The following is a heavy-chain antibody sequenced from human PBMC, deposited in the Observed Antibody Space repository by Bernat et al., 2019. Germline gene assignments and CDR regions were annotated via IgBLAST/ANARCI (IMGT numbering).Heavy chain of an antibody. CDR2: IDRDGITT. D-gene: IGHD3-10*01. Sequence: EVQLVESGGGLVQPGGSLRLSCAASGFTFSNSRMHWVRQGPGEGLVWVSCIDRDGITTYNADSVKGRFTISRDNAKNTRFLQMNSLRLDDTAVYYCASLGGSGDGRDRWGQGTLVTVSS. J-gene: IGHJ5*02. V-gene: IGHV3-74*01. CDR1: GFTFSNSR. CDR3: ASLGGSGDGRDR.